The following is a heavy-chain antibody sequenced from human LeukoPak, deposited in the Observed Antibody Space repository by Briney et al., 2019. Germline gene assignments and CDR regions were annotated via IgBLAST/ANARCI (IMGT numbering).Heavy chain of an antibody. Sequence: PSETLSLTCAVYGGSFNDYYWSWIRQPPGKGLEWIGEVNHSGRTNYNPSLKSRVTISQDTSKNQFSLKLRSVTAADTAVYFCARRGPGATADYWGQGTLVTVSS. CDR1: GGSFNDYY. CDR3: ARRGPGATADY. V-gene: IGHV4-34*01. J-gene: IGHJ4*02. CDR2: VNHSGRT. D-gene: IGHD4/OR15-4a*01.